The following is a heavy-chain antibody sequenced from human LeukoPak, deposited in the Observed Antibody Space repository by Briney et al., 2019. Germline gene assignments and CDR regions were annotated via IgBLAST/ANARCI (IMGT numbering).Heavy chain of an antibody. Sequence: SGRSLRLSCAASGFTFDDYAMHWVRHAPGKGLEWVSGISWNSGSIGYADSVKGRFTISRDNAKNSLYLQMNSLRAEDTALYYCAKDLEYSSSYRFDYWGQGTLVTVSS. CDR2: ISWNSGSI. V-gene: IGHV3-9*01. D-gene: IGHD6-6*01. CDR1: GFTFDDYA. J-gene: IGHJ4*02. CDR3: AKDLEYSSSYRFDY.